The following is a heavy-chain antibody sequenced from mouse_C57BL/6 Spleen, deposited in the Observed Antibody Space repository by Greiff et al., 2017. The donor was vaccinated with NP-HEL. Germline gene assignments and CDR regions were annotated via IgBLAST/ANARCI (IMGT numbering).Heavy chain of an antibody. CDR2: FYPGNGGI. CDR1: GYTFTDYS. CDR3: ARHEDGGAWFAY. V-gene: IGHV1-62-2*01. J-gene: IGHJ3*01. Sequence: VQLQQSGAELVKPGASVKLSCKASGYTFTDYSMHWVKQRSGQGLEWIGRFYPGNGGIKYNEKFKDKATLTADKSSSTVYMQLSRLTSEDSAVYFCARHEDGGAWFAYWGQGTLVTVSA.